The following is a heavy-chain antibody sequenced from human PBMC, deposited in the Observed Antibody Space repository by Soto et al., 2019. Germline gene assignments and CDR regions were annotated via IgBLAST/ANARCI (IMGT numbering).Heavy chain of an antibody. CDR3: AKDLRSSSWPYNWFDP. J-gene: IGHJ5*02. CDR2: ISGSGGST. Sequence: PGGSLRLSCAASGFTFSSYAMSWVRQAPGKGLEWVSAISGSGGSTYYADSVKGRFTISRDNSKNTLYLQMNSLRAEDTAVYYCAKDLRSSSWPYNWFDPWGQGTLVTVSS. D-gene: IGHD6-13*01. CDR1: GFTFSSYA. V-gene: IGHV3-23*01.